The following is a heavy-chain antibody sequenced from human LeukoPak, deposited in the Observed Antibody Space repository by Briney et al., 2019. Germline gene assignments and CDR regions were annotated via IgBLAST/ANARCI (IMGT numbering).Heavy chain of an antibody. V-gene: IGHV1-18*04. J-gene: IGHJ4*02. CDR3: ARQYYYGSGSYYSPLDY. CDR2: ISAYNGNT. CDR1: GYTLKDYF. D-gene: IGHD3-10*01. Sequence: ASVKVSCKASGYTLKDYFIYWVRQAPGQGLEWMGWISAYNGNTNYAQKLQGRVTMTTDTSTSTAYMELRSLRSDDTAVYYCARQYYYGSGSYYSPLDYWGQGTLVTVSS.